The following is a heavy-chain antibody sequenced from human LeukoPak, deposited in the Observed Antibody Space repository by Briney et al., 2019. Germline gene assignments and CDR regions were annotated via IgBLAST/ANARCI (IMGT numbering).Heavy chain of an antibody. CDR3: AKHIWFGEVPIDAFDI. CDR2: ISGSGGST. V-gene: IGHV3-23*01. D-gene: IGHD3-10*01. J-gene: IGHJ3*02. CDR1: GFTFSSYA. Sequence: PGGSLRLSCAASGFTFSSYAMSWVRQAPGKGLEWVSAISGSGGSTYYADSVKGRFTISRDNSKNTLYLQMNSLRAEDTAVYYCAKHIWFGEVPIDAFDIWGQGTMVTVSS.